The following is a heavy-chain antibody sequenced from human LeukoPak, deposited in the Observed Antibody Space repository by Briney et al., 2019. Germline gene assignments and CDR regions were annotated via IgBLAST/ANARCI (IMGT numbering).Heavy chain of an antibody. CDR1: GGSISSYY. CDR3: ARDSYYYDSSGYSLGGFDP. CDR2: IYTSGST. Sequence: SETLSLTCTVSGGSISSYYWSWIRQPAGKGLEWIGRIYTSGSTNYNPSLKSRVTMSADTSKNQFSLKLSSLTAADTAVYYCARDSYYYDSSGYSLGGFDPWGQGTLVTVSS. J-gene: IGHJ5*02. D-gene: IGHD3-22*01. V-gene: IGHV4-4*07.